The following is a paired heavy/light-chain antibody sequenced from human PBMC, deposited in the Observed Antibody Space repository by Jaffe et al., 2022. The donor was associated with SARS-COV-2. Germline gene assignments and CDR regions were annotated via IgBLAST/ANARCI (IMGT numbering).Heavy chain of an antibody. J-gene: IGHJ5*02. CDR1: GYVFTSFY. Sequence: QVQLVQSGAEVKMPGDSVKVSCKASGYVFTSFYIHWVRQAPGQGLEWMGLINPRPDDGNAKYAQVVQGRVTMTRDMSSSTVTLELSSLRSEDTAVYYCAKGANVWASFEEFYLEAWGQGTVVTVSS. D-gene: IGHD3-16*01. V-gene: IGHV1-46*01. CDR2: INPRPDDGNA. CDR3: AKGANVWASFEEFYLEA.
Light chain of an antibody. CDR2: EVR. Sequence: QSALTQPASVSESPGQSITISCTGSGSDIGNYKYVSWYQQHPGKAPKLIIFEVRNRPSGVSNRFSASKSGYTASLTISDLQPEDEADYYCGSYTRSSTLLFGGGTKLTVL. CDR3: GSYTRSSTLL. J-gene: IGLJ3*02. V-gene: IGLV2-14*01. CDR1: GSDIGNYKY.